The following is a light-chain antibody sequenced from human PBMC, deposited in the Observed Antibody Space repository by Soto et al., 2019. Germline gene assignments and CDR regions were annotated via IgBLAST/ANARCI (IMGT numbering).Light chain of an antibody. V-gene: IGLV2-14*03. CDR1: SSDVGLYNY. J-gene: IGLJ1*01. CDR2: DVS. Sequence: QSALTQPASVSGSPGQSITISCTGTSSDVGLYNYVSWYRHLPGKAPELIIYDVSNRPSGVSNRFSGSKSANTASLTISGLQAEDEADYYCNSYTSSGTYVFGTGTKGTVL. CDR3: NSYTSSGTYV.